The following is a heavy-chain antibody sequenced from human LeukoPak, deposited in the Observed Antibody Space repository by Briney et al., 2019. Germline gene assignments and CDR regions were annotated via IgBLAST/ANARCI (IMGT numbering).Heavy chain of an antibody. CDR2: ISRRGSTK. J-gene: IGHJ4*02. V-gene: IGHV3-48*03. Sequence: GGSLRLSCAASGFTFSSYEMNWVRQAPGKGLEWVSYISRRGSTKYYADSGKGRFTISRDNAKNLLYMQMNSLRADDTAVYYCARENRGFITRPIDYWGQGTLVTVSS. CDR3: ARENRGFITRPIDY. D-gene: IGHD3-10*01. CDR1: GFTFSSYE.